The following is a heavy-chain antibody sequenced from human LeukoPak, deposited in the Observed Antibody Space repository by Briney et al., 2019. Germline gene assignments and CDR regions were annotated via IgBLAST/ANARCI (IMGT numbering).Heavy chain of an antibody. V-gene: IGHV1-2*02. D-gene: IGHD6-19*01. J-gene: IGHJ4*02. CDR1: GYTFTGYY. CDR2: INPNSGGT. CDR3: ARDSIAVAGYAFDY. Sequence: ASVKVSCKASGYTFTGYYMHWVRQAPGQGLEWMGWINPNSGGTNYAQKFQGRVTMTRDTSISTAYMELSRLRSDDTAVYYCARDSIAVAGYAFDYWGQGTLVTVSS.